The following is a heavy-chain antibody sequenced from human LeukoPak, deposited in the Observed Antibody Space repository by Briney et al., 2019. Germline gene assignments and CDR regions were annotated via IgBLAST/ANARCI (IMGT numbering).Heavy chain of an antibody. CDR1: GFTFSDYD. CDR3: ARAKYSYGLYYFDY. V-gene: IGHV3-21*01. D-gene: IGHD5-18*01. Sequence: PGGSLRLSCAASGFTFSDYDMNWVRQAPGKGLEWVSSISSSSIYVSYADSVKGRYTISRDNSKNTLYLQMNSLRAEDTAVYYCARAKYSYGLYYFDYWGQGTLVTVSS. CDR2: ISSSSIYV. J-gene: IGHJ4*02.